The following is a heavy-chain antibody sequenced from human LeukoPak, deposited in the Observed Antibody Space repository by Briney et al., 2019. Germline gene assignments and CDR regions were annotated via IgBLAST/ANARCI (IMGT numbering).Heavy chain of an antibody. V-gene: IGHV5-51*01. CDR3: ARPWHDFWSPLGY. CDR1: GYSFNSYW. D-gene: IGHD3-3*01. J-gene: IGHJ4*02. Sequence: GESLKISCKGSGYSFNSYWIGWVRQMPGKGLEWMGIIYPGDSDTRYSPSFQGQVTISADKSISTAYLQWSSLKASDTAMYYCARPWHDFWSPLGYWGQGTLVTVSS. CDR2: IYPGDSDT.